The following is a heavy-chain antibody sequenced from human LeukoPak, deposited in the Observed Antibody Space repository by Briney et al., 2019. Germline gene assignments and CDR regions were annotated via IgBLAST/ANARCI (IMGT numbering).Heavy chain of an antibody. D-gene: IGHD2-21*02. CDR2: ISSSGSTI. CDR3: AKDGGFDCGGDCYSIYFDY. Sequence: GGSLRLSCAASGFTFSSYAMSWVRQTPVKGLEWVSVISSSGSTIYYADSVKGRFTISRDNAKNSLYLQMNGLRAEDTAVYYCAKDGGFDCGGDCYSIYFDYWGQGTLVTVSS. V-gene: IGHV3-23*01. CDR1: GFTFSSYA. J-gene: IGHJ4*02.